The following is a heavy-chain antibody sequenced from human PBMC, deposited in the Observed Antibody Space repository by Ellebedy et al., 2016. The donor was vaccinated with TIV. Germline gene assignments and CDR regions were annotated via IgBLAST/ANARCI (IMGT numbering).Heavy chain of an antibody. V-gene: IGHV4-4*02. Sequence: SETLSLXCAVSRGSISSGNWWTWVRPPPGKGLEWIGEIYHSGSTNYNPFLKSRVTISVDKSKNQFSLKLSSVTAPDTAVYYCAKEGFFCSGGSCYSQYFHHWGQGTLATVSS. CDR1: RGSISSGNW. D-gene: IGHD2-15*01. CDR3: AKEGFFCSGGSCYSQYFHH. J-gene: IGHJ1*01. CDR2: IYHSGST.